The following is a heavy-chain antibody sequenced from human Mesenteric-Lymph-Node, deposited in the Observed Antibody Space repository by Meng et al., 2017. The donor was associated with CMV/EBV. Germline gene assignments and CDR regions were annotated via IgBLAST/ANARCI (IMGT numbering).Heavy chain of an antibody. CDR1: AHSASSNSAA. Sequence: DILSLTRAISAHSASSNSAASNWIRQSPSSGLEWPGRTYYRYKWYNDYAVYVKSRITINTDTTKNQFSLQLNSVTPEDTAVYYCARHPRWNSYYYYGMDVWGQGTTVTVSS. V-gene: IGHV6-1*01. D-gene: IGHD1-7*01. CDR3: ARHPRWNSYYYYGMDV. J-gene: IGHJ6*02. CDR2: TYYRYKWYN.